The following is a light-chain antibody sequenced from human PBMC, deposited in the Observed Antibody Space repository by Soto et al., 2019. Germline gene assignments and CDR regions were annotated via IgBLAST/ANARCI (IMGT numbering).Light chain of an antibody. CDR3: QQYSSLVT. Sequence: IQMTQSPSTLSASVGDRVTITCQASQTISTLLAWYQHKPGKAPNLLIYDASSLESGVPSRFSGSGSGTEFTLTISSLQPDDSATDYCQQYSSLVTFGQGTKLEI. J-gene: IGKJ2*01. CDR2: DAS. V-gene: IGKV1-5*01. CDR1: QTISTL.